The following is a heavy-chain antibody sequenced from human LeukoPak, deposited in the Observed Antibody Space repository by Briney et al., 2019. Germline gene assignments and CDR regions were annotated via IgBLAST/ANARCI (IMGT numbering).Heavy chain of an antibody. Sequence: ASVKVSCKASGYTFTGFYMHWVRQAPGKGLEWMGRINPDGGGTKYAQKFQGRVTMTKDKSIDTAYMELSRLRSEDTAVYYCAREVITIFGGVIIAALNDPWGQGTLVTVSS. V-gene: IGHV1-2*06. CDR2: INPDGGGT. CDR3: AREVITIFGGVIIAALNDP. CDR1: GYTFTGFY. J-gene: IGHJ5*02. D-gene: IGHD3-3*01.